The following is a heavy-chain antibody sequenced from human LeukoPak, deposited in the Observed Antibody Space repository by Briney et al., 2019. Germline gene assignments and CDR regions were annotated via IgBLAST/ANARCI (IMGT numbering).Heavy chain of an antibody. V-gene: IGHV4-34*01. CDR2: INHSGST. CDR1: GGSFSGYY. Sequence: SETLSLTCAVYGGSFSGYYWSWIRQPPGKGLEWIGEINHSGSTNYNPSLKSRVTISVDTSKNQFSLKLSSVTAADTAVYCCARVPRRGSGWYGPPYYYYGMDVWGQGTTVTVSS. J-gene: IGHJ6*02. CDR3: ARVPRRGSGWYGPPYYYYGMDV. D-gene: IGHD6-19*01.